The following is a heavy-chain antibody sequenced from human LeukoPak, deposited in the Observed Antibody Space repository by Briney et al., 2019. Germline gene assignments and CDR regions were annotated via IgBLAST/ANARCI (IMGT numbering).Heavy chain of an antibody. CDR1: GFTFGTYW. D-gene: IGHD4-11*01. CDR2: IRGDGRQI. J-gene: IGHJ3*02. Sequence: PGGSLRLSCAASGFTFGTYWRTWVRQAQGRGRGWVANIRGDGRQIHYVDSVKGRFTISRDNAKNSLSLQMNSLRAEDTAIYYCARDDSPTLTGPAYYDAFDIWGQGIMVTVSS. CDR3: ARDDSPTLTGPAYYDAFDI. V-gene: IGHV3-7*01.